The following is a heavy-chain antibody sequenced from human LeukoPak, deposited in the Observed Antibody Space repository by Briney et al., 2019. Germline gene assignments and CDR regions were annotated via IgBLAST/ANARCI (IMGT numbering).Heavy chain of an antibody. CDR3: ARYDSSGYYPDY. Sequence: SVKVSCKASGGTFSSYAISWVRQAPGQGLEWMGGIIPNFGTANYAQKFQGRVTITADKSTSTAYMELSSLRSEDTAVYYCARYDSSGYYPDYWGQGTLVTVSS. D-gene: IGHD3-22*01. CDR2: IIPNFGTA. CDR1: GGTFSSYA. J-gene: IGHJ4*02. V-gene: IGHV1-69*06.